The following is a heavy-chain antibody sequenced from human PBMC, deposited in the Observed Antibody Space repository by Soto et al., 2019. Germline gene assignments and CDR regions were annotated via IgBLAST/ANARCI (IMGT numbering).Heavy chain of an antibody. CDR3: ARDRGPCGGDCYSGGDYYYYGMDV. CDR1: GFTFSSYA. V-gene: IGHV3-30-3*01. CDR2: ISYDGSNK. J-gene: IGHJ6*02. Sequence: QVQLVESGGGVVQPGRSLRLSCAASGFTFSSYAMHWVRQAPGKGLEWVAVISYDGSNKYYADSVKGRFTISRDNSKNTLYLQMNGLRAEDTAVYYCARDRGPCGGDCYSGGDYYYYGMDVWGQGTTVTVPS. D-gene: IGHD2-21*02.